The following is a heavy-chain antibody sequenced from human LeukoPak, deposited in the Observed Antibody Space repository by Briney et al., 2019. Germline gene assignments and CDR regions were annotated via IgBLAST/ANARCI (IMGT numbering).Heavy chain of an antibody. V-gene: IGHV4-59*01. CDR2: IYYSGST. CDR3: ARDLSPRYCSGGSCYYGMDV. J-gene: IGHJ6*02. D-gene: IGHD2-15*01. CDR1: GGSFSGYY. Sequence: SETLSLTCAVYGGSFSGYYWSWIRQPPGKGLEWIGYIYYSGSTNYNPSLKSRVTISVDTSKNQFSLKLSSVTAADTAVYYCARDLSPRYCSGGSCYYGMDVWGQGTTVTVSS.